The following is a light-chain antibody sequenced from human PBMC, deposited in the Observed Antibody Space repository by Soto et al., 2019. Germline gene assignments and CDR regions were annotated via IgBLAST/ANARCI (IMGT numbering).Light chain of an antibody. J-gene: IGKJ5*01. CDR1: QSVSSY. CDR3: QQRSNRPPIT. V-gene: IGKV3-11*01. Sequence: EIVLTQSPATLSLSPGERPTPSCRASQSVSSYLAWYQQKPGQAPRLLIYDASNRATGIPARFSGSGFGTDFTLTLSSLEPEDFAVYYCQQRSNRPPITFGQGTRLEIK. CDR2: DAS.